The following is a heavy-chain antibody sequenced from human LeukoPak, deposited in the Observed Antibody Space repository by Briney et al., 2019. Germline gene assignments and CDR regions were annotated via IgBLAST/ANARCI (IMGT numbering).Heavy chain of an antibody. CDR3: ARDPGDTDWYNFDF. Sequence: SDTLSLTCTVSGGSLSAHFWSWFRRPPGQGLEHIGYIHSSGSTNYNPSYKSRVTVSLEMSKNQFSLSLSSVTAADTAVYYCARDPGDTDWYNFDFWGQGILVTVSS. CDR1: GGSLSAHF. D-gene: IGHD3-9*01. J-gene: IGHJ4*02. CDR2: IHSSGST. V-gene: IGHV4-59*11.